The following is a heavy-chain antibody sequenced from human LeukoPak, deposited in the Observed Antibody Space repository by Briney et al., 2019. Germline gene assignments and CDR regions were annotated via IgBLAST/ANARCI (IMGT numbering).Heavy chain of an antibody. D-gene: IGHD6-13*01. CDR1: GYSFSSYW. CDR2: IFPGDSDT. V-gene: IGHV5-51*01. CDR3: ARTQDRIAARS. J-gene: IGHJ4*02. Sequence: GESLKISCKGSGYSFSSYWIAWVRQMPGQGLEWMGIIFPGDSDTRYSPSFEGQVTISADKSIDTAYLQWSSLKASDTAIYYCARTQDRIAARSWGQGTLVTVSS.